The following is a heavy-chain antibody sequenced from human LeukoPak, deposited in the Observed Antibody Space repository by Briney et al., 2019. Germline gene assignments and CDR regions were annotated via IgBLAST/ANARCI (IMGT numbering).Heavy chain of an antibody. CDR1: GGSFSGYY. CDR2: INHSGST. J-gene: IGHJ4*02. Sequence: PSETLSLTCAVYGGSFSGYYWSWIRQPPGKGLEWIGEINHSGSTNYNPSLKSRVTISVDTSKNQFSLQLNSVTPEDTAVYYCARDRRIRSIAADGFDYWGQGTLVTVSS. D-gene: IGHD6-25*01. CDR3: ARDRRIRSIAADGFDY. V-gene: IGHV4-34*01.